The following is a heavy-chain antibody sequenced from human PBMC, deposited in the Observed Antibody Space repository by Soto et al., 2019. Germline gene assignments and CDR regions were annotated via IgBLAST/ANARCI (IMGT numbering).Heavy chain of an antibody. D-gene: IGHD1-26*01. CDR2: IYYSGST. Sequence: SETLSLTCTVSGGSISSYYWSWIRQPPGKGLEWIGYIYYSGSTNYNPSLKSRVTISVDTSKNQFSLKLSSVTAADTAVYYCARGGAMGGDYWGQGTLVTVSS. CDR1: GGSISSYY. CDR3: ARGGAMGGDY. V-gene: IGHV4-59*01. J-gene: IGHJ4*02.